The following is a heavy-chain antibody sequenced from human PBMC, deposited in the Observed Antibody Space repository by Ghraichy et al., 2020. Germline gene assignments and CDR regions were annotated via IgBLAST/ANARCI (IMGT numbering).Heavy chain of an antibody. CDR3: ARVPSVDCGGDCSPRGDLDY. CDR2: ISSSGSTI. CDR1: GFTFSSYE. Sequence: GGSLRLSCAASGFTFSSYEMNWVRQAPGKGLEWVSYISSSGSTIYYADSVKGRFTISRDNAKNSLYLQMNSLRAEDTAVYYCARVPSVDCGGDCSPRGDLDYWGQGTLVTVSS. J-gene: IGHJ4*02. V-gene: IGHV3-48*03. D-gene: IGHD2-21*02.